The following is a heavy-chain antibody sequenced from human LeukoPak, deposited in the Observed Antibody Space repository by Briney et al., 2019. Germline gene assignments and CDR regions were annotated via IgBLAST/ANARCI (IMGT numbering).Heavy chain of an antibody. CDR1: GFTFSDYY. CDR2: ISSSGSTI. CDR3: ARDQNIDYYDFWSGYYPRTDY. D-gene: IGHD3-3*01. Sequence: GGSLRLSCAASGFTFSDYYMSWIRQAPGKGLEWVSYISSSGSTIYYADSVKGRFTISRDNAKNSLYLQMNRLRAEDTAVYYCARDQNIDYYDFWSGYYPRTDYWGQGTLVTVSS. V-gene: IGHV3-11*01. J-gene: IGHJ4*02.